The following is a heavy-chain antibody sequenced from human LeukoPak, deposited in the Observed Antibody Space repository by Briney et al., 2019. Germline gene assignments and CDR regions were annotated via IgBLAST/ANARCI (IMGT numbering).Heavy chain of an antibody. CDR1: GFTFSSYD. D-gene: IGHD3-22*01. CDR3: ARDPYYYDSSGYYYYFDY. CDR2: IRDDGSNK. J-gene: IGHJ4*02. V-gene: IGHV3-30*02. Sequence: GGSLRLSCAASGFTFSSYDMHWVRQAPGKGLEWVAFIRDDGSNKYYADSVKGRFTISRDNSKNTLYLQMNSLRAEDTAVYYCARDPYYYDSSGYYYYFDYWGQGTLVTVSS.